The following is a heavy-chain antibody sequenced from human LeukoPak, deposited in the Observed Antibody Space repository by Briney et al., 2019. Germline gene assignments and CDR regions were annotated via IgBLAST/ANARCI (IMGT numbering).Heavy chain of an antibody. CDR2: ISYDGSNK. CDR3: ASPPAIVATIGGY. Sequence: GRSLRLSCAASGFTFSSYAMHWVRQAPGKGLEWVAVISYDGSNKYYADSVKGRFTISRDNSKNTLYLQMNSLRAEDTAVYYCASPPAIVATIGGYWGQGTLVTVSS. CDR1: GFTFSSYA. D-gene: IGHD5-12*01. V-gene: IGHV3-30-3*01. J-gene: IGHJ4*02.